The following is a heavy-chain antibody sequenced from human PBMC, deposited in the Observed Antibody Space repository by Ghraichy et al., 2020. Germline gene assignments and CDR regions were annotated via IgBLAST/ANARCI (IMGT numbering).Heavy chain of an antibody. CDR2: ISTSGNT. D-gene: IGHD4-17*01. Sequence: SQTLSLTCTVSGGSISSGSYLWSWIRQPAGKGLEWIGRISTSGNTFYNPSLKSRVTISVDTSKNQFSLELTSVTAADTAIYYCAKSKGDYSVLDNWGQGSLVTGSS. CDR1: GGSISSGSYL. CDR3: AKSKGDYSVLDN. J-gene: IGHJ4*02. V-gene: IGHV4-61*02.